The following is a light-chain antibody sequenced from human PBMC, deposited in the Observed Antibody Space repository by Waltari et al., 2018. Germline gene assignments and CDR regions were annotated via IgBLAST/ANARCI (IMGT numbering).Light chain of an antibody. CDR2: SVS. V-gene: IGKV2-30*01. Sequence: DAVMTQSPLSLSVTLGQPASISCKSSQGLVFGDGNTYLNWFQQKPGQSPRRLIYSVSNRYFGVPDRFSGSGSGTDFTLRISRVEADDVGFYYCMQGTHWPHTFGQGTRLEIK. CDR1: QGLVFGDGNTY. J-gene: IGKJ2*01. CDR3: MQGTHWPHT.